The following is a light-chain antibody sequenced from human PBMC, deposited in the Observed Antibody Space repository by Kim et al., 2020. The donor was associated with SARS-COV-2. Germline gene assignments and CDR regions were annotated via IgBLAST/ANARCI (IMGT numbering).Light chain of an antibody. V-gene: IGKV3-20*01. CDR2: ATS. J-gene: IGKJ2*01. Sequence: LSPGESVTLSCRATQSVSSTNLAWYHQRPGQAPRLLIYATSTRTKGIPDRFSGSGSGTDFTLTISRLEPEDFAVYYCQQYDNSLYTFGQGTKLEI. CDR1: QSVSSTN. CDR3: QQYDNSLYT.